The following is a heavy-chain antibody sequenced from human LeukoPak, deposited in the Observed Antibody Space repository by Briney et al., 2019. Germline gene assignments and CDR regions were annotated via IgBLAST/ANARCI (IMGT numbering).Heavy chain of an antibody. CDR3: ARGQLWFGELWRYYFDY. CDR1: GGTFSSYA. J-gene: IGHJ4*02. V-gene: IGHV1-69*05. Sequence: ASVKVSCKASGGTFSSYAISWVRQAPGQGLEWMGGIIPIFGTANYAQKFQGRVTITTDESTSAAYMELSSLRSEDTAVYYCARGQLWFGELWRYYFDYWGQGTLVTVSS. D-gene: IGHD3-10*01. CDR2: IIPIFGTA.